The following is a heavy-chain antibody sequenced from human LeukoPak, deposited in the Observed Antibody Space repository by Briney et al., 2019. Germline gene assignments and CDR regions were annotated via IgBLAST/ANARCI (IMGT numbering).Heavy chain of an antibody. Sequence: GGSLRLSCAASGFTFSSYGMHWVRQAPGKGLEWVAFIRYDGSNKYYADSVKGRFTVSRDNSKNTLYLQMNSVRSEDTALYYCAKPSGSGVDYWGQGTRVTVSS. D-gene: IGHD1-26*01. CDR3: AKPSGSGVDY. CDR1: GFTFSSYG. J-gene: IGHJ4*01. V-gene: IGHV3-30*02. CDR2: IRYDGSNK.